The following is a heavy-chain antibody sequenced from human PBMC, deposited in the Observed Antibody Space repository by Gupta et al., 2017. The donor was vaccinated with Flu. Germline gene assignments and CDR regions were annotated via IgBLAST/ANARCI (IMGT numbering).Heavy chain of an antibody. D-gene: IGHD5-18*01. CDR3: AKEDSPMVTRYFGMDV. Sequence: EVQLLESGGTLVQPGGSLRLSCAVSGLTFKNYAMNWVREAPGKGLEWVSGVSGSGGSTYYANSVKGRFTVSRDNSKNTVFLQMSSLRAEDTGIYYCAKEDSPMVTRYFGMDVWGQGTTVTVSS. J-gene: IGHJ6*02. CDR2: VSGSGGST. V-gene: IGHV3-23*01. CDR1: GLTFKNYA.